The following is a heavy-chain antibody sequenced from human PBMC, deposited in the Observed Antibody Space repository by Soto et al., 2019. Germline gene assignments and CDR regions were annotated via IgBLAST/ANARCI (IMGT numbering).Heavy chain of an antibody. CDR1: GFMFNNXA. J-gene: IGHJ4*02. Sequence: LXLXCAASGFMFNNXAMSWLPQAPGKGLERVSTVSFSGGTTYYADSLKGRFTISRDNSKKTVYLQMNRLRDDDTAIYYCAKGLYYYDSSGYRLFDYWGQGTLVTVSS. V-gene: IGHV3-23*01. D-gene: IGHD3-22*01. CDR3: AKGLYYYDSSGYRLFDY. CDR2: VSFSGGTT.